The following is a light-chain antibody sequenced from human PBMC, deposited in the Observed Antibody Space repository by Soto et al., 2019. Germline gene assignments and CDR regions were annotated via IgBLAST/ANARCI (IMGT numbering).Light chain of an antibody. J-gene: IGLJ2*01. CDR3: ATWDDDLYTPI. Sequence: QAVVTQAPSVSGTPGQRVTISCSGSSSNIESNCVYWYQQLPGTAPKLLIYNNNQRPSGVSDRFSGSKSGTSASLAITGLRSDDEADYYCATWDDDLYTPIIGGGTKVTVL. V-gene: IGLV1-47*02. CDR2: NNN. CDR1: SSNIESNC.